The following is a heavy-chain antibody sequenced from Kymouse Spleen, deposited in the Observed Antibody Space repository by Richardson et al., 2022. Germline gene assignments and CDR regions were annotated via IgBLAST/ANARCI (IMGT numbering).Heavy chain of an antibody. Sequence: EVQLVESGGGLVQPGRSLRLSCAASGFTFDDYAMHWVRQAPGKGLEWVSGISWNSGSIGYADSVKGRFTISRDNAKNSLYLQMNSLRAEDTALYYCAKDTGLGIRAFDIWGQGTMVTVSS. CDR1: GFTFDDYA. D-gene: IGHD7-27*02. J-gene: IGHJ3*02. CDR2: ISWNSGSI. V-gene: IGHV3-9*01. CDR3: AKDTGLGIRAFDI.